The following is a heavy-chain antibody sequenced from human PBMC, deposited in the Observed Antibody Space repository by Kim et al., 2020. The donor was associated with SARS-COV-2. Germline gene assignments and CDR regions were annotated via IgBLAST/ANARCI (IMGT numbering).Heavy chain of an antibody. V-gene: IGHV4-39*07. CDR2: IYYSGST. CDR3: ATTEDGAAAAGTLAV. D-gene: IGHD6-13*01. CDR1: GGSISSSSYY. J-gene: IGHJ4*02. Sequence: SETLSLTCTVSGGSISSSSYYWGWIRQPPGKGLEWIGSIYYSGSTYYNPSLKSRVTISVDTSKNQFSLKLSSVTAADTAVYYCATTEDGAAAAGTLAVWGQGTLVTVSS.